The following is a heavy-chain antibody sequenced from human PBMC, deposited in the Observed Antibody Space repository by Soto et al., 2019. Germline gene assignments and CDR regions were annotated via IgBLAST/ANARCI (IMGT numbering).Heavy chain of an antibody. CDR2: IHHSGST. CDR1: GGSLYSSNW. D-gene: IGHD4-17*01. CDR3: ARGSRDYIDYYFDY. J-gene: IGHJ4*02. Sequence: LSLTCDVSGGSLYSSNWWTWVRQTPGKGLEWIGEIHHSGSTNYNPSLKSRVTISADKSKNQFFLNLASVTAADTAVYYCARGSRDYIDYYFDYWGQGTLVTVSS. V-gene: IGHV4-4*02.